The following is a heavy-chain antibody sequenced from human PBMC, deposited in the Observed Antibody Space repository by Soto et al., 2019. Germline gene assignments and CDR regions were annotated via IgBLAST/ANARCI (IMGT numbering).Heavy chain of an antibody. CDR2: IIPIFGTA. CDR1: GGTFSSYA. Sequence: SVKVSCKASGGTFSSYAISWVRQAPGQGLEWMGGIIPIFGTANYAQKFQGRVTITADESTSTAYMELSSLRSEDTAVYYCASRGDYGDYDFLNYWGQGTLVTVSS. V-gene: IGHV1-69*13. CDR3: ASRGDYGDYDFLNY. J-gene: IGHJ4*02. D-gene: IGHD4-17*01.